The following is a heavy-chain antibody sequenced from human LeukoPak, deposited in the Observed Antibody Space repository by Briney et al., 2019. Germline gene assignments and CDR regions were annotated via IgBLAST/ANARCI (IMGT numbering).Heavy chain of an antibody. D-gene: IGHD6-19*01. J-gene: IGHJ5*02. Sequence: SETLSLTCTVSGGSISSRSYYWGWIRQPPGKGLEWIGRIYTSGSTNYNPSLKSRVTISVDTSKNQFSLKLSSVTAADTAVYYCAILAVGNWFDPWGQGTLVTVSS. CDR3: AILAVGNWFDP. CDR2: IYTSGST. V-gene: IGHV4-39*07. CDR1: GGSISSRSYY.